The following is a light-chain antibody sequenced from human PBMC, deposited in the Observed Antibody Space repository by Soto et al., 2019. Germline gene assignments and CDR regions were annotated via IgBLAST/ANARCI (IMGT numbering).Light chain of an antibody. Sequence: EIVLTQSPATLSVSPGERATLSCRASQTVGTSLVWYQQKPGQAPSLLIYGASTRAAGIPARSSGSGSGTDFTLTISSLQSEDFAVYYCQQHNAWPLTFGGGTEVEIK. CDR3: QQHNAWPLT. CDR1: QTVGTS. CDR2: GAS. J-gene: IGKJ4*01. V-gene: IGKV3-15*01.